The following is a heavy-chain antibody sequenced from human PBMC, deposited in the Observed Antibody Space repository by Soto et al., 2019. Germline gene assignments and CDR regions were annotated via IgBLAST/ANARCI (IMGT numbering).Heavy chain of an antibody. D-gene: IGHD1-26*01. Sequence: PGGSLRLSCAASGFTFSTYALSWVRQAPGKGLEWVSAISANGQGIYYADSVRGRFTISRDNSKNTIFLHMNSLRAEDTAVYYCAKDQGNTVVGATRGFDHWGQGTPVTVSS. V-gene: IGHV3-23*01. CDR3: AKDQGNTVVGATRGFDH. CDR1: GFTFSTYA. CDR2: ISANGQGI. J-gene: IGHJ4*02.